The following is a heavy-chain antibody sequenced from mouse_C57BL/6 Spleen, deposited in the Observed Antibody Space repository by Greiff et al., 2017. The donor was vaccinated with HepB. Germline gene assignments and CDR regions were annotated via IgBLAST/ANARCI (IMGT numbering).Heavy chain of an antibody. D-gene: IGHD1-1*01. CDR2: ISYDGSN. CDR3: ARCSYGSSYWYFDV. V-gene: IGHV3-6*01. J-gene: IGHJ1*03. Sequence: EVKLMEPGPGLVKPSQSLSLTCSASGYSITSGYYWNWIRQFPGNKLEWMGYISYDGSNNYNPSLKNLISITRDTSNNQFFLKLNSVTTEDTATYDCARCSYGSSYWYFDVWGTGTTVTVSS. CDR1: GYSITSGYY.